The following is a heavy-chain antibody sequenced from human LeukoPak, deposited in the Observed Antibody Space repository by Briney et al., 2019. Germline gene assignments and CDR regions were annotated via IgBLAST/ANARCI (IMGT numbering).Heavy chain of an antibody. V-gene: IGHV4-31*03. J-gene: IGHJ3*02. CDR3: ARDGSRYCSSTSCPLADDAFDI. CDR1: GGSVSSGGYY. CDR2: IYYSGST. D-gene: IGHD2-2*01. Sequence: SETLSLTCTVSGGSVSSGGYYWSWIRQHPGKGLEWIGYIYYSGSTYYNPSLKSRVTISVDTSKNQFSLKLSSVTAADTAVYYCARDGSRYCSSTSCPLADDAFDIWGQGTMVTVSS.